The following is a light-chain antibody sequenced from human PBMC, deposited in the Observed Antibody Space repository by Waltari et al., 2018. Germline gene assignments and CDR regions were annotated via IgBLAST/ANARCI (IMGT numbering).Light chain of an antibody. Sequence: DIQMTQSPSSLSASVGDTVTITCRASQRIGSYVNWFQQKPGKSPTLLIFSSKILQSGVPSRFRGSGSGTDFTLTISGLQPDDFATYFCLQHDSYPLTFGGGTVVEI. CDR2: SSK. CDR3: LQHDSYPLT. V-gene: IGKV1-17*01. CDR1: QRIGSY. J-gene: IGKJ4*01.